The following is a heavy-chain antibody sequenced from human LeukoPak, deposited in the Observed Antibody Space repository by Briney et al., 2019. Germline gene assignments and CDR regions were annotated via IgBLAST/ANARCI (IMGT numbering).Heavy chain of an antibody. V-gene: IGHV1-2*02. CDR1: GYTFTGYY. J-gene: IGHJ4*02. CDR3: ARHPYYDSSGYYYGGDGLDY. CDR2: INPNSGGT. Sequence: GASVKVSCKASGYTFTGYYMHWVRQAPGQGLEWMGWINPNSGGTNYAQKFQGRVTMTRDTSISTAYMELSRLRSDDTAVYYCARHPYYDSSGYYYGGDGLDYWGQGTLVTVSS. D-gene: IGHD3-22*01.